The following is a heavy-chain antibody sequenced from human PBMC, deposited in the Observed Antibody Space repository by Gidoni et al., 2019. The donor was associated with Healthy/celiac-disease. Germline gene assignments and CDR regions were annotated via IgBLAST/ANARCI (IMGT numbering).Heavy chain of an antibody. CDR3: AKDLVGGSTVTTGGDY. V-gene: IGHV3-30*18. D-gene: IGHD4-17*01. CDR2: ISYDGSNK. J-gene: IGHJ4*02. Sequence: QVQLVESGGGVVQPGRSLRLSCAASGFTFSSYGMHWVRQAPGKGLEWVAVISYDGSNKYYADSVKGRFTISRDNSKNTLYLQMNSLRAEDTAVYYCAKDLVGGSTVTTGGDYWGQGTLVTVSS. CDR1: GFTFSSYG.